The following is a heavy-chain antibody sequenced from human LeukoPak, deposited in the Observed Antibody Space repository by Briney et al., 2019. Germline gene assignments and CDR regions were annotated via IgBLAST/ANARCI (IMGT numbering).Heavy chain of an antibody. CDR1: GGTFSSYA. D-gene: IGHD5-18*01. J-gene: IGHJ4*02. V-gene: IGHV1-2*02. CDR3: ARAVLLGTDFDY. CDR2: INPNSGGT. Sequence: ASVKVSCKASGGTFSSYAISWVRQAPGQGLEWTGWINPNSGGTNYAQKFQGRVTMTRDTSISTAYMELSRLRSDDTAVYYCARAVLLGTDFDYWGQGTLVTISS.